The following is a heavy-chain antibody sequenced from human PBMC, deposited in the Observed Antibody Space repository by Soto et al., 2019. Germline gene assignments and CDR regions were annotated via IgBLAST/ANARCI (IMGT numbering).Heavy chain of an antibody. CDR3: AKDQGYYDFWSGSDVGSYFDY. J-gene: IGHJ4*02. V-gene: IGHV3-23*01. CDR1: GFTFSSYA. CDR2: ISGSGGST. D-gene: IGHD3-3*01. Sequence: EVQLLESGGGLVQPGGSLRLSCAASGFTFSSYAMSWVRQAPGKGLEWVSAISGSGGSTYYADSVKGRFTTSRDNSKNTLYLQMNSLRAEDTAVYYCAKDQGYYDFWSGSDVGSYFDYWGQGTLVTVSS.